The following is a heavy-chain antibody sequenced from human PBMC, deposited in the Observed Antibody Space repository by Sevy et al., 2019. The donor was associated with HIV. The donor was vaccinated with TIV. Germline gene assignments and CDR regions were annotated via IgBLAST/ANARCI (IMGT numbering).Heavy chain of an antibody. CDR1: GFTFSSYA. CDR2: ISGSGGST. CDR3: AKDIIAVAGTYYYGMDV. V-gene: IGHV3-23*01. Sequence: GSLRLSCAASGFTFSSYAMSWVRQAPGKGLEWVSAISGSGGSTYYADSVKGRFTISRDNSKNTLYLQMNSLRAEDTAVYYCAKDIIAVAGTYYYGMDVWGQGTTVTVSS. J-gene: IGHJ6*02. D-gene: IGHD6-19*01.